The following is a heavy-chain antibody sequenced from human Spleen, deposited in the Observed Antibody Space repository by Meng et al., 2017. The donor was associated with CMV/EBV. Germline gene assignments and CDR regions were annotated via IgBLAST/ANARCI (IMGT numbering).Heavy chain of an antibody. CDR2: INPNSGGT. J-gene: IGHJ6*02. CDR1: GYTFTGYY. CDR3: ARRGVKWDYYYYGMDV. Sequence: ASVKVSCKASGYTFTGYYMHWVRQAPGQGLEWMGWINPNSGGTNYAQKFQGRVTMTRDTSISTAYMELSRLRSDDTAVYYCARRGVKWDYYYYGMDVWGQGTTVTVSS. D-gene: IGHD1-26*01. V-gene: IGHV1-2*02.